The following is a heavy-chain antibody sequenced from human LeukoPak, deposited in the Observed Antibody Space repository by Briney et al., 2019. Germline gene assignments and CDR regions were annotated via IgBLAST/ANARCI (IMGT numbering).Heavy chain of an antibody. CDR1: GGSISSGDYY. V-gene: IGHV4-30-4*01. D-gene: IGHD4-23*01. J-gene: IGHJ5*02. CDR3: ARDSLPLTTVVTKYNWFDP. CDR2: IYYSGST. Sequence: PSQTLSLTCTVSGGSISSGDYYWRSIRQPPGKGLEWIGYIYYSGSTYYNPSLKSRVTISVDTSKNQFSLKLSSVTAADTAVYYCARDSLPLTTVVTKYNWFDPWGQGTLVTVSS.